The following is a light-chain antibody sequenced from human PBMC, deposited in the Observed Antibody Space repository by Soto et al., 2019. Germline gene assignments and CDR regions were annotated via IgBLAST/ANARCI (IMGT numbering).Light chain of an antibody. CDR1: QGIRDA. CDR2: AAS. J-gene: IGKJ1*01. CDR3: LQHNSYPRT. V-gene: IGKV1-17*01. Sequence: DIQMTQSPSSLSASVGDRVTITCRASQGIRDALGWYQQKPGKAPKRLIYAASSLQSGVPSRFSGSGSGTEFTLTISSLQPEDFATYYCLQHNSYPRTFGLGTMVVI.